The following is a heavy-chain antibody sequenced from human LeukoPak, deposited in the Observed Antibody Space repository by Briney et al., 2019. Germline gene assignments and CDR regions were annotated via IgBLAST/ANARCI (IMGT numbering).Heavy chain of an antibody. V-gene: IGHV4-4*09. CDR3: ARHYCSSTSCYNANDAFDI. CDR1: GASISSYH. D-gene: IGHD2-2*02. Sequence: SETLSLTCTVSGASISSYHWSWIRQPPGKGLEWIGYIYTSGSTNCNPSLKSRVTRSVDTSKNQFSLKLSSVTAADTAVYYCARHYCSSTSCYNANDAFDIWGQGTMVTVSS. J-gene: IGHJ3*02. CDR2: IYTSGST.